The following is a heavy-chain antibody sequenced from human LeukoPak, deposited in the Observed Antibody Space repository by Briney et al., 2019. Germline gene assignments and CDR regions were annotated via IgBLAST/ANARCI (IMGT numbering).Heavy chain of an antibody. CDR1: GYILTELS. CDR2: MNPNSGNT. V-gene: IGHV1-8*03. J-gene: IGHJ6*03. Sequence: ASVKVSCKVSGYILTELSMHWVRQATGQGLEWMGWMNPNSGNTGYAQKFQGRVTITRNTSISTAYMELSSLRSEDTAVYYCARGVNTYLWFGGDYMDVWGKGSTVTVSS. CDR3: ARGVNTYLWFGGDYMDV. D-gene: IGHD3-16*01.